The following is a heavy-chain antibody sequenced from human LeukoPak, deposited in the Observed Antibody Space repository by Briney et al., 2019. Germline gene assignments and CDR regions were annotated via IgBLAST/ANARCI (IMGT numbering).Heavy chain of an antibody. Sequence: ASVKVSCKVSGYTLTELSMHWVRQAPGKGLEWMGGFDPGDGETIYAQKFQGRVTMTEDTSTDTAYMELSSLRSEDTAVYYCATDRPVTLWFGELKFNNAFDIWGQGTMVTVSS. CDR1: GYTLTELS. J-gene: IGHJ3*02. D-gene: IGHD3-10*01. CDR2: FDPGDGET. V-gene: IGHV1-24*01. CDR3: ATDRPVTLWFGELKFNNAFDI.